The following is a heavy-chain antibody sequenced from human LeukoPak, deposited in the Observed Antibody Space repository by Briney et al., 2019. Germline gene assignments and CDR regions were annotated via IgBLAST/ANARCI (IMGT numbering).Heavy chain of an antibody. Sequence: GGSLRLSCAASGFTFSNYGMHWVRQAPGNRLEWVAFIRYDGSNIYYADSVKGRFTISRDNSKNTLYLQMNSLRTEDTAVYYCARPIGYSRNWPPHDPWGQGTLVTVSS. CDR2: IRYDGSNI. CDR3: ARPIGYSRNWPPHDP. D-gene: IGHD5-12*01. J-gene: IGHJ5*02. CDR1: GFTFSNYG. V-gene: IGHV3-30*02.